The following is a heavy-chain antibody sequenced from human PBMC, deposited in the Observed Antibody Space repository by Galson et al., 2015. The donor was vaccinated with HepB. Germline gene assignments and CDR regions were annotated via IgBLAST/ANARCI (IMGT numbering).Heavy chain of an antibody. CDR2: INAGNGDT. CDR1: GYTFTSFA. V-gene: IGHV1-3*01. Sequence: SVKVSCKASGYTFTSFAIHWVRQAPGQSLEWMGWINAGNGDTEYSQKFQGRVTMTRDTSANTAYMELRSLSSEDTAIYYCARTGGSITMVRGIITWFDTWGHGTLVTVSS. CDR3: ARTGGSITMVRGIITWFDT. J-gene: IGHJ5*01. D-gene: IGHD3-10*01.